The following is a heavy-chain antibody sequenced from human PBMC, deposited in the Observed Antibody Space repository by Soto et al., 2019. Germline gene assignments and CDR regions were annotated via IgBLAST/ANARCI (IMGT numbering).Heavy chain of an antibody. D-gene: IGHD5-18*01. CDR1: GGTFSSYA. J-gene: IGHJ4*02. Sequence: QVQLVQSGAEVKKPGSSVKVSCKASGGTFSSYAISWVRQAPGQGLEWMGGIIPIFGTANYAQKFQGRVTITADKSTSTANMELSSLRSEDTAVYYGARAHSIQLGLEGWLQSGEYYFDYWGQGTLVTVSS. CDR3: ARAHSIQLGLEGWLQSGEYYFDY. V-gene: IGHV1-69*06. CDR2: IIPIFGTA.